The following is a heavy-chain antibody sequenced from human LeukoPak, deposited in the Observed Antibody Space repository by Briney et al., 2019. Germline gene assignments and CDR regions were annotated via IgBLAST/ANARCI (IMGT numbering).Heavy chain of an antibody. CDR1: GGSISSSSYY. CDR2: IYYSGST. J-gene: IGHJ4*02. D-gene: IGHD1-26*01. CDR3: ARERGGPFDY. Sequence: SETLSLTCTVSGGSISSSSYYWGWIRQPPGKGLEWIGSIYYSGSTYYNPSLKSRVTISVDTSKNQFSLKLSSVTAADTAVYYCARERGGPFDYWGQGTLVTVSS. V-gene: IGHV4-39*07.